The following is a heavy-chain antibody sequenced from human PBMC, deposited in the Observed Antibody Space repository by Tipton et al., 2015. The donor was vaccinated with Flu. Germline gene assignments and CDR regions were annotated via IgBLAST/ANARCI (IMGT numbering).Heavy chain of an antibody. CDR1: GFSFSNAW. Sequence: GSLRLSCAASGFSFSNAWMSWVRQAPGKGLEWVGRIKKKTDGGTTDCAAPVKGRCTISRDDSESTLYLQMDSLKMEDTAMYFCTDGLNIWGQGTLVTVSS. D-gene: IGHD2/OR15-2a*01. CDR3: TDGLNI. CDR2: IKKKTDGGTT. V-gene: IGHV3-15*01. J-gene: IGHJ4*02.